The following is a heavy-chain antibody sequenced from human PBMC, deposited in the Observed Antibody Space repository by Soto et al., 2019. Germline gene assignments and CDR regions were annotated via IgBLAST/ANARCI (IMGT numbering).Heavy chain of an antibody. CDR3: AKDATPSRIAGAAFDL. D-gene: IGHD6-13*01. CDR1: GFTFGTYA. V-gene: IGHV3-23*01. CDR2: IRDSGGGT. J-gene: IGHJ3*01. Sequence: GGSLRLSCAASGFTFGTYAMSWVRQAPGKGLEWVSTIRDSGGGTYYADSVKGRFTISRDHSKRMLYLQMDGLRAGDTAIYYCAKDATPSRIAGAAFDLWGHGTLVTVSS.